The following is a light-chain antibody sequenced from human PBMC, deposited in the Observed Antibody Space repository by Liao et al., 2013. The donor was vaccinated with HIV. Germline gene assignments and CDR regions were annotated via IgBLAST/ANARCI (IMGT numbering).Light chain of an antibody. CDR1: IGSKS. V-gene: IGLV3-25*03. J-gene: IGLJ1*01. CDR3: QSADSSATYIYV. CDR2: KDT. Sequence: YVLTQPPSVSVAPGKTARITCGGSNIGSKSVHWYQQKPGQAPVLVIYKDTERPSGIPERFSGSSSGTTVTLTISGVQAEDEADYYCQSADSSATYIYVFGTGTKVTVL.